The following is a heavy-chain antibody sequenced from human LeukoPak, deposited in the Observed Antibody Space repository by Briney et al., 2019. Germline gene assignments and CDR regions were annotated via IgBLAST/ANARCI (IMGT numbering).Heavy chain of an antibody. V-gene: IGHV1-58*02. CDR1: GFTFTSSA. D-gene: IGHD3-16*02. CDR2: IVVGSGNT. J-gene: IGHJ4*02. CDR3: AAAWDYVWGSYRFDY. Sequence: SVKLSCKASGFTFTSSAMQWVRQARGQRLEWIGWIVVGSGNTNYAQKLQERVTITRNMSTSTAYMELSSLRYEDTAVYYCAAAWDYVWGSYRFDYWGQGTLVTVSS.